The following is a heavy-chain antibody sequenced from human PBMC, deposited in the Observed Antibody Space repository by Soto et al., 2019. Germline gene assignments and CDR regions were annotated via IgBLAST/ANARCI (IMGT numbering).Heavy chain of an antibody. CDR3: ARVPSSSSGWYLDY. V-gene: IGHV3-66*01. CDR1: GFTVSSNY. J-gene: IGHJ4*02. CDR2: IYSGGST. D-gene: IGHD6-19*01. Sequence: GGSLRLSCAASGFTVSSNYMSWVRQAPGKGLEWVSVIYSGGSTYYADSVKGRFTISRDNSKNTLYLQMNSLRAEDTAVYYCARVPSSSSGWYLDYWGQGTLVTVSS.